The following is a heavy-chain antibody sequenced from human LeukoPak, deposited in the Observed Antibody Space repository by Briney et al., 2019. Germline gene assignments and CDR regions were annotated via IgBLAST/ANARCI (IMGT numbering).Heavy chain of an antibody. CDR2: INHSGST. J-gene: IGHJ4*02. CDR1: GGSFSGYY. D-gene: IGHD6-13*01. CDR3: ARGLLAAAVDY. V-gene: IGHV4-34*01. Sequence: SETLSLTCAVYGGSFSGYYWSWIRQPPGKGLEWIGEINHSGSTNYNPSLKSRVTISVDTSKNQFSLKLSPATAADTAVYYCARGLLAAAVDYWGQGTLVTVSS.